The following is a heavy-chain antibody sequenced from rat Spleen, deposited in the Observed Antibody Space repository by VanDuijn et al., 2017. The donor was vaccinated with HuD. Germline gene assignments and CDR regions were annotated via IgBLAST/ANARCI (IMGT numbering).Heavy chain of an antibody. V-gene: IGHV5-29*01. Sequence: EVELVESGGGLVQPGRSLKLSCAASGFTFSNYGMAWVRQAPTKGLEWVATISYDGTRTYYRDSVKGRFTISRDNAKSTLYLQIDSLQPEDTGTYCGARHPPSFGVRGFDYWGQGVMVTVSS. D-gene: IGHD4-3*01. CDR1: GFTFSNYG. J-gene: IGHJ2*01. CDR2: ISYDGTRT. CDR3: ARHPPSFGVRGFDY.